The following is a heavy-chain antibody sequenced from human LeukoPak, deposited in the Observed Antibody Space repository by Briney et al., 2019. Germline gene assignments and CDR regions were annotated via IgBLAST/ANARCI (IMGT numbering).Heavy chain of an antibody. CDR2: IYHSGST. Sequence: MPSETLSLTCTVSGGSISSGGYYWSWIRQPPGKGLEWIGYIYHSGSTYYNPSLKSRVTISVDRSKNQFSLKLSSVTAADTAVYYCARGPGGVVITLVDYWGQGTLVTVSS. J-gene: IGHJ4*02. V-gene: IGHV4-30-2*01. CDR1: GGSISSGGYY. D-gene: IGHD3-3*01. CDR3: ARGPGGVVITLVDY.